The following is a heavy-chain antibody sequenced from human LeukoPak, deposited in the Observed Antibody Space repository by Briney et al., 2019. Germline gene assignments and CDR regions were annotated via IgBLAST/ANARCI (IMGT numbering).Heavy chain of an antibody. Sequence: PSETLSLTCAVSGYSISSGYYWGWIRQPPGKGLEWIGSIYHSGSTYYNPSLKSRVTISVDTSKNQFSLKLSSVTAADTAVHYCARLRWVDWVFDYWGQGTLVTVSS. CDR1: GYSISSGYY. D-gene: IGHD3/OR15-3a*01. CDR2: IYHSGST. J-gene: IGHJ4*02. V-gene: IGHV4-38-2*01. CDR3: ARLRWVDWVFDY.